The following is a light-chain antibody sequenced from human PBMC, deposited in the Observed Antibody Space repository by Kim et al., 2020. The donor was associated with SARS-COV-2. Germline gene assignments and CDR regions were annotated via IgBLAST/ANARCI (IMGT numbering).Light chain of an antibody. Sequence: WGQNDRITSKGDSLTSYYARWYQQKPGQAPILLIYGKNNRPSGIPDRFSGSSSGNTASLTITGAQAEDEADYYCNSWDSSGNHLVFGGGTQLTVL. CDR2: GKN. J-gene: IGLJ2*01. V-gene: IGLV3-19*01. CDR3: NSWDSSGNHLV. CDR1: SLTSYY.